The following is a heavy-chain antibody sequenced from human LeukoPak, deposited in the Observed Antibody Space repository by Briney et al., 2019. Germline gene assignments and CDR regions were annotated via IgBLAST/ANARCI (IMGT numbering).Heavy chain of an antibody. J-gene: IGHJ6*03. Sequence: ASVKVSCKASGYTFTSYDINWVRQATGQGLEWMGWMNPNSGNIGYAQKFQGRVTMTRDTSISTAYMELSRLRSDDTAVYYCARDIRRASSSSGYYYYYYMDVWGKGTTVTVSS. CDR2: MNPNSGNI. D-gene: IGHD6-6*01. CDR3: ARDIRRASSSSGYYYYYYMDV. CDR1: GYTFTSYD. V-gene: IGHV1-8*01.